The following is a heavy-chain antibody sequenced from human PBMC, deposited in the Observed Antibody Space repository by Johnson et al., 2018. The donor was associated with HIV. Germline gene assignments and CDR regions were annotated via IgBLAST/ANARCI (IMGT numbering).Heavy chain of an antibody. CDR2: ISYDGSEN. Sequence: VQLVESGGGSVKPGGSLRLSCAACGFSLSNYWMSWVRQAPGKGLEWVAVISYDGSENYYAGYVTGRFTISRDSSKHTLYLQMKTLRAEDMAVYYCARGSRYTYDNDDAQLLHAFDIWGQGTMVTVSS. V-gene: IGHV3-30*03. D-gene: IGHD2/OR15-2a*01. J-gene: IGHJ3*02. CDR3: ARGSRYTYDNDDAQLLHAFDI. CDR1: GFSLSNYW.